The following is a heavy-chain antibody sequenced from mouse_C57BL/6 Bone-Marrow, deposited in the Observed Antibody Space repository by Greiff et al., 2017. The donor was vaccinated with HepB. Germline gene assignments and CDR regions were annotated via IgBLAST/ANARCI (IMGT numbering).Heavy chain of an antibody. D-gene: IGHD3-2*02. Sequence: QLQESGPELVKPGASVKISCKASGYSFTDYNMNWVKQSNGKSLEWIGVINPNYGTTSYNQKFKGKATLTVDQSSSTAYMQLNSLTSEDSAVYYCAREGNSSGYAWFAYWGQGTLVTVSA. CDR3: AREGNSSGYAWFAY. V-gene: IGHV1-39*01. CDR1: GYSFTDYN. J-gene: IGHJ3*01. CDR2: INPNYGTT.